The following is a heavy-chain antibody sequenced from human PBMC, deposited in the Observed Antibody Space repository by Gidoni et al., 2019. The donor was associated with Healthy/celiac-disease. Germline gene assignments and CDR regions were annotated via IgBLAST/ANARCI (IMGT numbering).Heavy chain of an antibody. J-gene: IGHJ4*02. V-gene: IGHV3-30-3*01. D-gene: IGHD6-19*01. CDR2: ISYDGSNK. CDR1: GFTFSSYA. Sequence: QVQLVESGGGVVQPGRSLRLSCAASGFTFSSYARHWVRQAPGKGLEWVAVISYDGSNKYYADSVKGRFTISRDNSKNTLYLQMNSLRAEDTAVYYCARDFILEGIAVAGVHYWGQGTLVTVSS. CDR3: ARDFILEGIAVAGVHY.